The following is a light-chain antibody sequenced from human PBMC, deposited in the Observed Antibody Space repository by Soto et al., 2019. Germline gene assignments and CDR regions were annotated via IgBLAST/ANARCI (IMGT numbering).Light chain of an antibody. Sequence: EVVMTQSQATTSMSPGGIDIRADLASQSVTTNMAWYQQKPGRAPRLLIYGACTRATGIPARFSGSGFGTEFAFTIGGLQPDDFATYYCQHCNALPWPFGQGTKVDIK. CDR3: QHCNALPWP. CDR2: GAC. J-gene: IGKJ1*01. V-gene: IGKV3-15*01. CDR1: QSVTTN.